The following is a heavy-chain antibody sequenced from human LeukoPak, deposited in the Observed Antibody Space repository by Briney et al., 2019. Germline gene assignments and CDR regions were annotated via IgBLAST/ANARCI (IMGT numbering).Heavy chain of an antibody. CDR3: ARDAGYNWNDVPDAFDI. J-gene: IGHJ3*02. Sequence: SETLSLTCAVYGGSFSVYYWSWIRQPPGKGLEWIGEINHSGSTNYNPSLKSRVTISEDTSKNQFSLKLSSVTAADTAVYYCARDAGYNWNDVPDAFDIWGQGTMVTVSS. CDR1: GGSFSVYY. V-gene: IGHV4-34*01. CDR2: INHSGST. D-gene: IGHD1-20*01.